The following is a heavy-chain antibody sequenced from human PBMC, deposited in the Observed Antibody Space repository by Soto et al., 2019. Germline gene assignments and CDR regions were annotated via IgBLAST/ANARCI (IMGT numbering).Heavy chain of an antibody. CDR3: ARDLSWFGESDAFDI. CDR2: IYYSGST. V-gene: IGHV4-31*03. Sequence: SETLSLTCTVSGGSISSGGYYWSWIRQHPGKGLEWIGYIYYSGSTYYNPSLKSRVTIPVDTSKSQFSLKLSSVTAADTAVYYCARDLSWFGESDAFDIWGQGTMVTVSS. CDR1: GGSISSGGYY. J-gene: IGHJ3*02. D-gene: IGHD3-10*01.